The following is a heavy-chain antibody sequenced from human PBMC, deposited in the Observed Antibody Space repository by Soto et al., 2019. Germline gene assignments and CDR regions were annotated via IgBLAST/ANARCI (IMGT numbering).Heavy chain of an antibody. CDR1: GKPFRGYH. J-gene: IGHJ3*02. CDR3: ARHGITGSYYDAFDI. Sequence: SETLSLPVAVYGKPFRGYHSTWMSQPPGTGLEWIGEINHSGSTNYNPALKSRVTISVDTSKNQFSLKLTSVTAAETAVYYCARHGITGSYYDAFDIWGQGTMVT. V-gene: IGHV4-34*01. CDR2: INHSGST. D-gene: IGHD1-26*01.